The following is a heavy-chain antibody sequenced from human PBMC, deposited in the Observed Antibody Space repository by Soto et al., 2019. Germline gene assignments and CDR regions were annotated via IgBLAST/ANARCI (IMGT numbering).Heavy chain of an antibody. V-gene: IGHV4-31*03. CDR3: ARDSRLGLPDY. CDR2: IYYSGST. D-gene: IGHD3-16*01. J-gene: IGHJ4*02. Sequence: PSETLSLTCTVSGGSISSGGYYWSWIRQHPGKGLEWIGYIYYSGSTYYNPSLKSRVTISVDTSKNQFSLKLNSVTAADTAVYYCARDSRLGLPDYCGQGTLVPGSS. CDR1: GGSISSGGYY.